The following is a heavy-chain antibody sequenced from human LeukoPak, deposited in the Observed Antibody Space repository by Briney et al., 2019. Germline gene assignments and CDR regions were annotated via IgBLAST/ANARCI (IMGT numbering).Heavy chain of an antibody. Sequence: SETLSLTCTVSGGSISSYYWGWVRQPPGKGLEWIGSIYYSGSTYYNPSLKSRVTISVDTSKNHFSLKLSSVTAADTAVYYCARGGGSYYVGAFDIWGQGTMVTVSS. D-gene: IGHD1-26*01. V-gene: IGHV4-39*07. J-gene: IGHJ3*02. CDR3: ARGGGSYYVGAFDI. CDR2: IYYSGST. CDR1: GGSISSYY.